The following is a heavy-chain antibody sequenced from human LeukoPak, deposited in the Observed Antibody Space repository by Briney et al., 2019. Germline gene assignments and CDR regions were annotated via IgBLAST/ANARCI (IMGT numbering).Heavy chain of an antibody. V-gene: IGHV3-21*01. D-gene: IGHD3-22*01. CDR3: ARDQWDYYDSSGPSGGPIDY. J-gene: IGHJ4*02. CDR1: GFTFSSYS. CDR2: ISSSSSYI. Sequence: GGSLRLSCAASGFTFSSYSMNWVRQAPGKGLEWVSSISSSSSYIYYADSVKGRFTISRDNAKNSLYLQMNSLRAEDTAVYYCARDQWDYYDSSGPSGGPIDYWGQGTLVTVSS.